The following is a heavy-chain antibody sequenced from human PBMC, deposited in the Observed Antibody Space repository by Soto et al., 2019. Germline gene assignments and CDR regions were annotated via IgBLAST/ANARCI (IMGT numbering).Heavy chain of an antibody. D-gene: IGHD3-22*01. CDR2: ISYDGSNK. Sequence: QVQLVESGGGVVQPGRSLRLSCAASGFTFSSYAMHWVRQAPGKGLEWVAVISYDGSNKYYADSVKGRFTISRDNSKNTLYLQMNSLRAEDTAVYYCARDTVYYDSSGYYSDWGKGTLVTVSS. CDR3: ARDTVYYDSSGYYSD. CDR1: GFTFSSYA. J-gene: IGHJ4*02. V-gene: IGHV3-30-3*01.